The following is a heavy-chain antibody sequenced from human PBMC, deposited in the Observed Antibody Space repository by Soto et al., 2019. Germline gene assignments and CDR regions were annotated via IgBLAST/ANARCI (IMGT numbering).Heavy chain of an antibody. J-gene: IGHJ6*02. CDR1: GFTFSSYA. CDR3: ATPRSGVDV. V-gene: IGHV3-23*01. Sequence: EVQLLESGGGLVQPGGSLRLSCAASGFTFSSYAMSWVRQAPGKGLEWVSAISGSGGSTYYADSVKGRFTISRDNSKNTLTLQMNSVRAEDAAVYYGATPRSGVDVWGQGTTVTVSS. CDR2: ISGSGGST.